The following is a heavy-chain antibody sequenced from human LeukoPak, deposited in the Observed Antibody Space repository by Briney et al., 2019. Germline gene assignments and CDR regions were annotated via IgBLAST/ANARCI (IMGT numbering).Heavy chain of an antibody. CDR1: GFTFSGYA. J-gene: IGHJ4*02. CDR2: ISYDGSNK. CDR3: ARDGPYFDY. V-gene: IGHV3-30-3*01. Sequence: GGSLRLSCAASGFTFSGYAMHWVRQAPGKGLEWVAVISYDGSNKYYADSVKGRFTISRDNSKNTLYLQMNSLRAEDTAVYYCARDGPYFDYWGQGTLVTVSS.